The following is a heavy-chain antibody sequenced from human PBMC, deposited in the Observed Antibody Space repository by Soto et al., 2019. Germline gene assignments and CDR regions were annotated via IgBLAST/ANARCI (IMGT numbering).Heavy chain of an antibody. Sequence: SLSPTCGGSAGSISSGGSAWSWLRQPPGKGLEWIGYIYHSGSTYYNPSLKSRVTISVDRSKNQFSLKLSSVTAADTAVYYCARDRLYSSSWYNWFDTWGQGTLVTVSS. D-gene: IGHD6-13*01. CDR3: ARDRLYSSSWYNWFDT. V-gene: IGHV4-30-2*01. CDR1: AGSISSGGSA. CDR2: IYHSGST. J-gene: IGHJ5*02.